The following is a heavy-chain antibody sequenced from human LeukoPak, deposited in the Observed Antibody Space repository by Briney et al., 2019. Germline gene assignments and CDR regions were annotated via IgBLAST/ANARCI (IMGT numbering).Heavy chain of an antibody. Sequence: GRSLRLSCAASGFTFSSYGMHWVRQAPGKELEWVAVIWYDGSNKYYADSVKGRFTISRDNSKNTLYLQMNSLRAEDTAVYYCAKDLAGYSGYDYNYWGQGTLVTVSS. V-gene: IGHV3-33*06. CDR2: IWYDGSNK. J-gene: IGHJ4*02. CDR3: AKDLAGYSGYDYNY. D-gene: IGHD5-12*01. CDR1: GFTFSSYG.